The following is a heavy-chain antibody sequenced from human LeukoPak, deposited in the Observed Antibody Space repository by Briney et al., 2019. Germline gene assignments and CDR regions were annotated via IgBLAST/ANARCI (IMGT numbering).Heavy chain of an antibody. Sequence: PSETLSLTCTVSGGSISSSGYYWGWIRQPPGKGLEWIGSIYYSGSTNYNPSLKSRVTISVDTSKNQFSLKLSSVTAADTAVYYCARVTSYYYGSGRLNFDYWGQGTLVTVSS. D-gene: IGHD3-10*01. CDR1: GGSISSSGYY. J-gene: IGHJ4*02. V-gene: IGHV4-39*07. CDR3: ARVTSYYYGSGRLNFDY. CDR2: IYYSGST.